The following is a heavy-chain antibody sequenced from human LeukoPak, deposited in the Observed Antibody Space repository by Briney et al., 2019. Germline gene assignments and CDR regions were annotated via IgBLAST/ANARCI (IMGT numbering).Heavy chain of an antibody. Sequence: PSETLSLTCTVSGGSISSSSYYWGWIRQPPGKGLEWIGSIYYSGSTYYNPSLKSRVTISVDTSKNQFSLRLSSVIAADTAVYYCARVWQHYSNYHFDHWGQGTLVTVSS. J-gene: IGHJ4*02. D-gene: IGHD4-11*01. CDR2: IYYSGST. CDR3: ARVWQHYSNYHFDH. CDR1: GGSISSSSYY. V-gene: IGHV4-39*07.